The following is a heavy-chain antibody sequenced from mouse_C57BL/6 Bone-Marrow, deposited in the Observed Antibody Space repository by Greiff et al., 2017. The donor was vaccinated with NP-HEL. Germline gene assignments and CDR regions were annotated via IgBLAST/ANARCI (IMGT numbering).Heavy chain of an antibody. J-gene: IGHJ4*01. V-gene: IGHV1-59*01. CDR1: GYTFTSYW. Sequence: VQLQQPGAELVRPGTSVKLSCKASGYTFTSYWMHWVKQRPGQGLEWIGVIDPSDSYTNYNQKFKGKATLTVDTSSSTAYMQLSSLTSEDSAVYYCARWITAVVATDAMDYWGQGTSVTVSS. CDR3: ARWITAVVATDAMDY. D-gene: IGHD1-1*01. CDR2: IDPSDSYT.